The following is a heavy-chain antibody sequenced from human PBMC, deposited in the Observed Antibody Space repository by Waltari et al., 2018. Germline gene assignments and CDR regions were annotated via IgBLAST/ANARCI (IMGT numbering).Heavy chain of an antibody. V-gene: IGHV1-8*01. D-gene: IGHD2-15*01. CDR2: MNPNSGNT. J-gene: IGHJ3*02. CDR1: GYTFTSYD. CDR3: AMGNGAVVTDAFDT. Sequence: QVQLVQSGAEVKKPGASVKVSCKASGYTFTSYDINWGRQATGQGLEWMGWMNPNSGNTKYTQKFQGRVTMTRDTSISTAYMELSSLRSEDTAVYYCAMGNGAVVTDAFDTWGQGTMVTVSS.